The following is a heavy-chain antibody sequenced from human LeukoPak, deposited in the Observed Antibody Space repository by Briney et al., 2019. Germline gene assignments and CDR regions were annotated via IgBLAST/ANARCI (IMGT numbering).Heavy chain of an antibody. CDR3: VTVGMTSIWSCLRFDP. V-gene: IGHV3-48*01. CDR2: ISDSSSLT. J-gene: IGHJ5*02. D-gene: IGHD1-26*01. Sequence: PGGSLRLSCAASGFTFSSFGMNWVRQAPGKGLEWVSYISDSSSLTDYADSVKGRFTISRDNAKNSLSLQLNSLRAEDTAVYYCVTVGMTSIWSCLRFDPRGQGTLVSVSS. CDR1: GFTFSSFG.